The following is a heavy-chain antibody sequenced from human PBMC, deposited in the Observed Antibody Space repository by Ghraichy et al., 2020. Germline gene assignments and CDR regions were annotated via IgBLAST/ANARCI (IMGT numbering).Heavy chain of an antibody. Sequence: GGSLRLSCEASGFTFSSYAVSWVRHVPGKGLEWVSIISGSGGGTYYADSVKGRFTISRDNSKNTLYLQMNGLTAEDTAVYYCAKGREDYYDSGGYYGGFDIWGQGTLVTVSS. V-gene: IGHV3-23*01. CDR1: GFTFSSYA. D-gene: IGHD3-22*01. CDR3: AKGREDYYDSGGYYGGFDI. CDR2: ISGSGGGT. J-gene: IGHJ3*02.